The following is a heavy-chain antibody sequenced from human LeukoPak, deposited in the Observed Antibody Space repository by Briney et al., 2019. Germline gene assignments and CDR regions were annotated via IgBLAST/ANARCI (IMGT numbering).Heavy chain of an antibody. CDR2: INPKNGAT. Sequence: GASVKVSCKPSGYTFTGFYIHWVRQAPGQGLQWMGGINPKNGATKYSQNFRGRVTMTRDTSIDTAYMELSSLTSDDTAIYYCARPTHRLTVTTAIDYWGLGTLVTVSS. J-gene: IGHJ4*02. D-gene: IGHD4-17*01. CDR1: GYTFTGFY. V-gene: IGHV1-2*02. CDR3: ARPTHRLTVTTAIDY.